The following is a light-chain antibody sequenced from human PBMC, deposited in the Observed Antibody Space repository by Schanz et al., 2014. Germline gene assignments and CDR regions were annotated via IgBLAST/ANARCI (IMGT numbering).Light chain of an antibody. Sequence: DIQMTQSPSTLSASVGDRVTITCRASQSIGTWLAWYQQKPGKAPNLLIYAASSLQSGVPSRFSGSGSGTDFTLTISSLQTEDLATYYCQQANSFPYTFGQGTKLEIK. CDR3: QQANSFPYT. J-gene: IGKJ2*01. CDR1: QSIGTW. V-gene: IGKV1-12*01. CDR2: AAS.